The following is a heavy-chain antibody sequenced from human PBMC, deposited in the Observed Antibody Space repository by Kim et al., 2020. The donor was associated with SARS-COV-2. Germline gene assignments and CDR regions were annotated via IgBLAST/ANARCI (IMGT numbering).Heavy chain of an antibody. Sequence: GGSLRLSCAASGFTFSSSWMNWVRQVPGKGLVWLSRINSDGSDTAYADSVKGRSTISRDNAKSTLYLQLNSLRAEATALYYCARPLSGTNCYDYWGQGT. D-gene: IGHD2-8*01. CDR3: ARPLSGTNCYDY. V-gene: IGHV3-74*01. CDR1: GFTFSSSW. J-gene: IGHJ4*02. CDR2: INSDGSDT.